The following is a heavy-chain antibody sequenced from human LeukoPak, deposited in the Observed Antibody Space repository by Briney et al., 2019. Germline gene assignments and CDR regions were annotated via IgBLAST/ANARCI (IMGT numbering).Heavy chain of an antibody. CDR2: FDPEDGET. CDR1: GYTLTELS. D-gene: IGHD3-10*01. Sequence: EASVKVSCKVSGYTLTELSMHWVRQAPGKGLEWMGGFDPEDGETIYAQKFQGRVTMTEDTSTDTAYMELSSLRSEDTAVYYCATAPRGTVRGVTFDYWGQGTLVTVSS. V-gene: IGHV1-24*01. CDR3: ATAPRGTVRGVTFDY. J-gene: IGHJ4*02.